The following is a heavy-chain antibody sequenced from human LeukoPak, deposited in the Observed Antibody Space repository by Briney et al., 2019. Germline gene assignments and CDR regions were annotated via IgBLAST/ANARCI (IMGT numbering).Heavy chain of an antibody. CDR1: GFTFSNAW. V-gene: IGHV3-15*01. CDR2: IKSKTDGGTT. Sequence: GGSLRLSCAASGFTFSNAWMSWVRQAPGKGLEWVGRIKSKTDGGTTDYAAPVKGRFTISRDDSKNTLYLQMNSLKTEDTAVYYCTTKLYYYDSSGYWLGAFDIWGQGTMVTVSS. D-gene: IGHD3-22*01. J-gene: IGHJ3*02. CDR3: TTKLYYYDSSGYWLGAFDI.